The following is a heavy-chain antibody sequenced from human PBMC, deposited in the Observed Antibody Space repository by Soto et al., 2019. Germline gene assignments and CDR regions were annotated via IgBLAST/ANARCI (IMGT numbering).Heavy chain of an antibody. CDR2: IKQDGCER. J-gene: IGHJ4*02. V-gene: IGHV3-7*01. CDR3: ANRHLN. Sequence: EVPMVESGGGLVQPGGSLRLSCAASGFTFSSYYMMWVRQAPGKGLEWVANIKQDGCERHYVDSVKGRFTISRDNGKNSLYLQMNSLRVEDTAVYYCANRHLNWGQGTLVTVSS. CDR1: GFTFSSYY.